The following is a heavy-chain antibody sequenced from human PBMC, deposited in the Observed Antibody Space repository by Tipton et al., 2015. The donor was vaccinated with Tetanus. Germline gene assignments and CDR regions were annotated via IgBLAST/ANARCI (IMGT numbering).Heavy chain of an antibody. D-gene: IGHD3-10*01. CDR2: IYTSGST. J-gene: IGHJ5*02. CDR1: GGSISSYY. CDR3: ATLSMVRGVIGNWFDP. Sequence: TLSLTCTVSGGSISSYYWSWIRQPAGKGLEWIGRIYTSGSTNYNPSLKSRVTISVDTSKTQFSLKLSSVTAADTAVYYCATLSMVRGVIGNWFDPWGQGTLVTVSS. V-gene: IGHV4-4*07.